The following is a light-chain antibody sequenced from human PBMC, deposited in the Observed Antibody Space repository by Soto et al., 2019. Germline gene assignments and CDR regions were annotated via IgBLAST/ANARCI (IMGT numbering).Light chain of an antibody. CDR3: QQTRSYPST. J-gene: IGKJ4*01. CDR1: QALSNY. Sequence: DIQLTQSPSVLSASVGDTVTITCRASQALSNYLAWYQQKPGKAPDLLIYEASNRATGIPARFSGSGSGTDFTLTISSLQAEDFATYYCQQTRSYPSTFGGGTKVDI. CDR2: EAS. V-gene: IGKV1-9*01.